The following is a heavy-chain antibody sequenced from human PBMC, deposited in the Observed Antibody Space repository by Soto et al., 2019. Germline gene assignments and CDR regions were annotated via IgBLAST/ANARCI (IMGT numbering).Heavy chain of an antibody. CDR1: GFTFSSYW. CDR2: INSDGSST. J-gene: IGHJ3*01. Sequence: PGGSLRLSCAASGFTFSSYWMHWVRQAPGKGLVWVSRINSDGSSTSYADSVKGRFTISRDNAKNTLYLQMHSLRAEDTALYFCVRDRGYPDSFDVWGRGTMVTVS. D-gene: IGHD1-1*01. V-gene: IGHV3-74*01. CDR3: VRDRGYPDSFDV.